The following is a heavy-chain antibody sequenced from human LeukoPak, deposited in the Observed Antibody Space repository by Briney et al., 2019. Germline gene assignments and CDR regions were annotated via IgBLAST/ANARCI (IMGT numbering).Heavy chain of an antibody. CDR3: AKIVSAPGYFDY. Sequence: PGGSLRLSCAASGFTFSSYEMNWVRQAPGKGLEWVSAISGSGGSTYYADSVKGRFTISRDNSKNTLYLQMNSLRAEDTAVYYCAKIVSAPGYFDYWGQGTLVTVSS. J-gene: IGHJ4*02. CDR1: GFTFSSYE. V-gene: IGHV3-23*01. CDR2: ISGSGGST. D-gene: IGHD2-15*01.